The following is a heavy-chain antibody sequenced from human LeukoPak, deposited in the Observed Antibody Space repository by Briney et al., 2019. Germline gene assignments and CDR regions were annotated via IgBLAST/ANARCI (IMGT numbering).Heavy chain of an antibody. J-gene: IGHJ4*02. CDR1: GASISNYY. Sequence: SETLSLTCTVSGASISNYYCSWIRQSPGKGLEWIGYLYYSGTTNYNPSLKSRVTISVDTSKNQFSLKLTSVTAADTAVYYCARSGSYGGHFDNWGQGTLVTVSS. CDR3: ARSGSYGGHFDN. V-gene: IGHV4-59*08. D-gene: IGHD1-26*01. CDR2: LYYSGTT.